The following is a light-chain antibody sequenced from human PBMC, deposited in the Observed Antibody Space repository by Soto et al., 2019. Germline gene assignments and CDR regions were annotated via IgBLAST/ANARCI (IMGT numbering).Light chain of an antibody. Sequence: QSALTQPASMSGSPGQSITISCTGTSSDVGGYNYVSWYRQHPGKAPKLMIYDVNNRPSGVSNRFSGSKSGNTASLTISGLQAEDEADYYCSSHSSSSTLVVFGGGTKL. CDR1: SSDVGGYNY. CDR3: SSHSSSSTLVV. V-gene: IGLV2-14*03. J-gene: IGLJ2*01. CDR2: DVN.